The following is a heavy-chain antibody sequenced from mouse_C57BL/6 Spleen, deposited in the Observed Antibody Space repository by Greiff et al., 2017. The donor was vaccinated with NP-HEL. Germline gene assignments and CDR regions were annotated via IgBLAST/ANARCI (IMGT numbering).Heavy chain of an antibody. V-gene: IGHV1-64*01. CDR3: ARITTVVGAMDY. CDR1: GYTFTSYW. Sequence: VQLQQPGAELVKPGASVKLSCKASGYTFTSYWMHWVKQRPGQGLEWIGMIHPNSGSTNYNEKFKSKATLTVDKSSSTAYMQLSSLTSEDSAVYYCARITTVVGAMDYWGQGTSVTVSS. CDR2: IHPNSGST. D-gene: IGHD1-1*01. J-gene: IGHJ4*01.